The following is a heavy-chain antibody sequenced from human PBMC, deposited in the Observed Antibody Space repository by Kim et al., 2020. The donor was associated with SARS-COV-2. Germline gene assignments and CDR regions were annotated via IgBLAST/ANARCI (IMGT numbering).Heavy chain of an antibody. D-gene: IGHD2-21*02. CDR3: ARVVTAILDV. Sequence: KYYADCATGRFTISRDNSKNPLYLQMNSLRAEDTAVYYCARVVTAILDVWGQGTTVTVSS. V-gene: IGHV3-33*01. CDR2: K. J-gene: IGHJ6*02.